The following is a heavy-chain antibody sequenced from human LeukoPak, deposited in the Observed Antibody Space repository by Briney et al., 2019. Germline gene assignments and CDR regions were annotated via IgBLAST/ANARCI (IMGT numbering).Heavy chain of an antibody. CDR3: ARVSDTSMVTPGFDS. Sequence: ASVKVSCKTSGYNFNRYTITWVRQAPGPGLEWMGWVSTSNGDTSYADKFQGRVTMTTETVTKTAYMELRRLRPGDTAMYFCARVSDTSMVTPGFDSWGQGTLVTVSS. CDR2: VSTSNGDT. J-gene: IGHJ4*02. V-gene: IGHV1-18*01. D-gene: IGHD5-18*01. CDR1: GYNFNRYT.